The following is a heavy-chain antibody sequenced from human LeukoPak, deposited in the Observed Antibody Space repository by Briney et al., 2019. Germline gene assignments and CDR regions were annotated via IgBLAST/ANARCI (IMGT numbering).Heavy chain of an antibody. CDR2: IRSKAYGGTT. V-gene: IGHV3-49*04. CDR1: GFTSGDYA. J-gene: IGHJ4*02. Sequence: PGRSLRLSCTASGFTSGDYAMSWVRQAPGKGLEWVGSIRSKAYGGTTEYAASVKGRFTISTDDSKSIAYLQMNSLKTEDTAVYYCTRVPGYSYGLDYWGQGTLVTVSS. CDR3: TRVPGYSYGLDY. D-gene: IGHD5-18*01.